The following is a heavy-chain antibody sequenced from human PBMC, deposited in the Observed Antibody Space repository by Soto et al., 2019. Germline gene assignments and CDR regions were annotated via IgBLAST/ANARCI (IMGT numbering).Heavy chain of an antibody. V-gene: IGHV4-59*01. D-gene: IGHD3-22*01. CDR1: GASISRYY. CDR2: LYNTGST. J-gene: IGHJ4*02. Sequence: SETLSLTCTVSGASISRYYWSWIRQSPGKGLEWIGYLYNTGSTIYNPSLKSRVTISVDTSKNQFSLKMNSVTAADTAVYFCARGKTTKIVPETYWGQGTLVTVSS. CDR3: ARGKTTKIVPETY.